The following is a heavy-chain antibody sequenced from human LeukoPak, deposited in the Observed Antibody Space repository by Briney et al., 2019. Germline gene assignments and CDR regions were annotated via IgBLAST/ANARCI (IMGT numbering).Heavy chain of an antibody. CDR1: GFTVSSNY. J-gene: IGHJ4*02. Sequence: PGGSLRLSCAASGFTVSSNYMNWVRQAPGKGLEWVSIIYSGGSTYYADSVKGRFTISRDNSKNTLYLQMNSLRAEDTAVYYCARDPSIGGVIPMYYFDYWGQGTLVTVSS. D-gene: IGHD3-16*02. V-gene: IGHV3-53*05. CDR2: IYSGGST. CDR3: ARDPSIGGVIPMYYFDY.